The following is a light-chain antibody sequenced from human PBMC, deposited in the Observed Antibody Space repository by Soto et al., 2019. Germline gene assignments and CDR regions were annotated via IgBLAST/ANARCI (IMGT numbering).Light chain of an antibody. CDR1: QGFSNY. J-gene: IGKJ3*01. Sequence: DSQMTQSPSSLSASVGDRVTITCRASQGFSNYLAWYQQKPGKVPKLLIYAASTLQSGVPSRFSGSGSGTDFTLTISSLQPEDVATYFCQRYDSAPQTFGPGTKVDIK. CDR2: AAS. V-gene: IGKV1-27*01. CDR3: QRYDSAPQT.